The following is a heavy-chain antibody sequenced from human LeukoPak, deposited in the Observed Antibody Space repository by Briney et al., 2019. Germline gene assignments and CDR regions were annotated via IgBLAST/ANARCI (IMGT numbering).Heavy chain of an antibody. J-gene: IGHJ4*02. D-gene: IGHD2-2*01. V-gene: IGHV1-8*01. Sequence: ASVKVSCKASGYTFTSYDINWVRQATGQGLEWMGWMNPNSGNTGYAQKFQGRVTMTRNTSISTAYMELSSLRSEDTAVYYCARKVCSSTSCPLDYWGQGTLVTVSS. CDR1: GYTFTSYD. CDR2: MNPNSGNT. CDR3: ARKVCSSTSCPLDY.